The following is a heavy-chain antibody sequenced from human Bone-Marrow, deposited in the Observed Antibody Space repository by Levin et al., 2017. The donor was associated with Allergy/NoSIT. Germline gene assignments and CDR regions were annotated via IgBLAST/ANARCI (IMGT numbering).Heavy chain of an antibody. CDR3: ARDVGP. CDR1: GFDVSRTY. V-gene: IGHV3-66*01. J-gene: IGHJ5*02. CDR2: VYSAGDT. Sequence: LSLTCAASGFDVSRTYVKWVRQAPGKGLEWVSLVYSAGDTYYADSVTGRFTISRDKSTNTMFLQMNNLRVEDTAVYYCARDVGPWGPGTLVTVSS. D-gene: IGHD1-26*01.